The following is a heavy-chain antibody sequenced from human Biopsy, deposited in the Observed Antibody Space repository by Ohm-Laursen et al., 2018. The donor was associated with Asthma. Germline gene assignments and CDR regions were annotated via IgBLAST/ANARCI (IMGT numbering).Heavy chain of an antibody. V-gene: IGHV3-48*02. J-gene: IGHJ4*02. D-gene: IGHD4-17*01. CDR1: GFTFGDYC. Sequence: SLRLSCAASGFTFGDYCMSWVRQAPGKGLEWVSYISSSSSTIYYADSVKGRFTISRDNAKNSLYLQMNSLRDEDTAVYYCARPRWGTYGYWGQGTLVTVSS. CDR2: ISSSSSTI. CDR3: ARPRWGTYGY.